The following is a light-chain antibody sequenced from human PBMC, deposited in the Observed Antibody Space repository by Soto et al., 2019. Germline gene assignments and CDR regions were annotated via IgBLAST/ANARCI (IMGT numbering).Light chain of an antibody. V-gene: IGKV3-20*01. Sequence: EIVLTQSPGTLSLSPGERATLSCRASQSISSSYLAWYQQKPGQAPRFIIYGASTRATGVPDRFSGSGSGTDCTLTVSRLEPEDFAVYYCQQYGSSPLITFVQGTRLEIK. CDR2: GAS. J-gene: IGKJ5*01. CDR1: QSISSSY. CDR3: QQYGSSPLIT.